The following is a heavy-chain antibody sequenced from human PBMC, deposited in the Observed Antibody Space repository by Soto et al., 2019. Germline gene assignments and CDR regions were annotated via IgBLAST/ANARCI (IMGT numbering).Heavy chain of an antibody. V-gene: IGHV3-15*07. Sequence: PGGSLRLSCAASGFTFSNAWMDWVRQAPGKGLEWVGRIKSKTDGGAADYAAPVKGRFTISRDDSKNTLHLQMNSLKTEDTAVYFCSTPTNSGSPYWGQRTLVTVSS. CDR1: GFTFSNAW. J-gene: IGHJ4*02. CDR3: STPTNSGSPY. CDR2: IKSKTDGGAA. D-gene: IGHD1-26*01.